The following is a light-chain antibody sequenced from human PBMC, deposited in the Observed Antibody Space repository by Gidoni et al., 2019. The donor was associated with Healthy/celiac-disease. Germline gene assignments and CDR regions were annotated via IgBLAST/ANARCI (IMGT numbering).Light chain of an antibody. Sequence: QSVLPQPPSASGTPGQRVTISCSGSSSNIGSNYVYWYQQLPGTAPKLLIYRNNQRPSGVPDRFSGSKSGTSASLAISGLRSEDEADYYCAAWDDSLSAHVFGTGTKVTVL. CDR2: RNN. V-gene: IGLV1-47*01. J-gene: IGLJ1*01. CDR3: AAWDDSLSAHV. CDR1: SSNIGSNY.